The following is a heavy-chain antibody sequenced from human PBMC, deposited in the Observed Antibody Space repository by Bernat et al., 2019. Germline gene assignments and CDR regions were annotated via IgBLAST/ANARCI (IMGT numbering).Heavy chain of an antibody. D-gene: IGHD3-16*01. Sequence: EVQLVESGGGLVKPGGSLRLSCAASGFTFSSYSMNWVRQAPGKGLEWVSSISSSSSYIYYADSVKGRFTISRDNAKNSLYLQMSSLRAEDTAVYYCARGRDYVWGSYRTFDYWGQGTLVTVSS. J-gene: IGHJ4*02. CDR2: ISSSSSYI. V-gene: IGHV3-21*01. CDR1: GFTFSSYS. CDR3: ARGRDYVWGSYRTFDY.